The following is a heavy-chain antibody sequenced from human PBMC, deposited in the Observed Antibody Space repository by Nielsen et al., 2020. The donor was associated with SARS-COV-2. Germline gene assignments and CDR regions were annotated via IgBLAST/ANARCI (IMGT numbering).Heavy chain of an antibody. J-gene: IGHJ6*02. Sequence: GESLKISCAASGFTVSSNYMSWVRQAPGKGLEWVSVIYSGGSTYYADSVKGRFTISRDNSKNTLYLQMNSLRAEDTAVYYCARDSIGGNSDYYGMDVWGQGTTVTVSS. CDR1: GFTVSSNY. V-gene: IGHV3-66*01. CDR3: ARDSIGGNSDYYGMDV. D-gene: IGHD4-23*01. CDR2: IYSGGST.